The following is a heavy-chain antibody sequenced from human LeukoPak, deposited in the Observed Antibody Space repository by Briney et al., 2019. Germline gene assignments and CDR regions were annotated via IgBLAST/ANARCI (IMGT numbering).Heavy chain of an antibody. CDR2: ISSSGTTI. J-gene: IGHJ4*02. D-gene: IGHD6-13*01. V-gene: IGHV3-48*03. CDR3: PRDLKAYSSSGGVDY. CDR1: GFTFSSYE. Sequence: PGGSLRLSCAASGFTFSSYEMNWVRQAPGKGLEWVSYISSSGTTISYADSVKGRFTVSRDSDRNSLFLQMSSLRAEDTAVYYCPRDLKAYSSSGGVDYWGQGTLVTVSS.